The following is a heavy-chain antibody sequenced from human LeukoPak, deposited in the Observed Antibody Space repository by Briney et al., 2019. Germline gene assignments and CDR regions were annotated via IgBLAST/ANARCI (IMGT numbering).Heavy chain of an antibody. V-gene: IGHV3-64*01. D-gene: IGHD3-22*01. CDR3: ARWRHSSGYYYDD. Sequence: GGSLRLSCAASGFTFSSYTMHWVRQAPGKGLEYVSAISSNRGSTYYANSVKGRFTISRDNSKNTLYLQMGSLRAEDMAVYYCARWRHSSGYYYDDWGQGTLVTVSS. J-gene: IGHJ4*02. CDR1: GFTFSSYT. CDR2: ISSNRGST.